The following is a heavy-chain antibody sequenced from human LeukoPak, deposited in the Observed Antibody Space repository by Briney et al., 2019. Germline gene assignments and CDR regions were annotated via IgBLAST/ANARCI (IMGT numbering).Heavy chain of an antibody. J-gene: IGHJ4*02. CDR1: GFTFRHYY. CDR3: ARGDGYYFGF. Sequence: GGSLRLSCAASGFTFRHYYMNWVRLAPGKGLAWVANIREDGSDDTYEASVKGRFTISRDNARNSLFLQMNSLRAEDTAVYYCARGDGYYFGFWGQGTPVTVSS. CDR2: IREDGSDD. V-gene: IGHV3-7*03.